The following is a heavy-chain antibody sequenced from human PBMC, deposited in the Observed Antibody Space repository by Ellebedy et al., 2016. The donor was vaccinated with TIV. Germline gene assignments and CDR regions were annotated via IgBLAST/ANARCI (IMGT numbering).Heavy chain of an antibody. Sequence: SCXVSGYTLTELSMHWVRQAPGKGLEWVAVISYDGSNKYYADSVKGRFTISRDNSKNTLYLQMNSLRAEDTAVYYCARDQGSSSWGRYGMDVWGQGTTVTVSS. CDR2: ISYDGSNK. V-gene: IGHV3-30*04. J-gene: IGHJ6*02. CDR1: GYTLTELS. D-gene: IGHD6-13*01. CDR3: ARDQGSSSWGRYGMDV.